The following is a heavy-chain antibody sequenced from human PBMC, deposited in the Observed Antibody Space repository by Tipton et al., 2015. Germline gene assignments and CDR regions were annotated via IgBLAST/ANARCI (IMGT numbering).Heavy chain of an antibody. J-gene: IGHJ4*01. CDR1: SGSFSGYY. Sequence: TLSLTCAVYSGSFSGYYWTWFRQSPGKGLEWIGDINDGGRTDYNPSLKSRVTMSVDMSKNQISLHLKSVTAADTAVYYCARGRALAIPIPDGKYFDLWGQGTLVTVSS. CDR3: ARGRALAIPIPDGKYFDL. V-gene: IGHV4-34*01. D-gene: IGHD2-21*01. CDR2: INDGGRT.